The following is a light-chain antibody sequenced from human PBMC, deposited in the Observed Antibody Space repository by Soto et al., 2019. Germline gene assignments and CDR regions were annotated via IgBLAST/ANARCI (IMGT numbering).Light chain of an antibody. J-gene: IGKJ5*01. CDR2: GAS. Sequence: EIVMTQSPATLSVSPGERATLSCRASHSVSSNLAWYQQRPGQAPRLLISGASTRATGIPARFSGSGSGTEFTLTISSLQSEDFAFYYCQYYNNWPPSITFGQGTRLEIK. V-gene: IGKV3-15*01. CDR3: QYYNNWPPSIT. CDR1: HSVSSN.